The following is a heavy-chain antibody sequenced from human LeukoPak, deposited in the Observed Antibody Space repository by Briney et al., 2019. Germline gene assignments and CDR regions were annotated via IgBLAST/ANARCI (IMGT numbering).Heavy chain of an antibody. V-gene: IGHV4-39*01. CDR1: GGSISSSSYY. CDR3: ARQVSAGAFDI. CDR2: IYYSGST. Sequence: SETLSLTCTVSGGSISSSSYYWGWIRQPPGKGLEWIGSIYYSGSTCYNPSLKSRVTISVDTSKNQFSLKLSSVTAADTAVYYCARQVSAGAFDIWGQGTMVTVSS. J-gene: IGHJ3*02.